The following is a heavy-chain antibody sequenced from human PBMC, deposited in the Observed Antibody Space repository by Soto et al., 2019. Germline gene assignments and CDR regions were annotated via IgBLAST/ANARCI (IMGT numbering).Heavy chain of an antibody. CDR1: GFTFSSYD. Sequence: GGSLRLSCAASGFTFSSYDMHWVRQGPGGGLEWVSGIDTAGHTYYPGSVKGQFTISRENAKNSLYLQMNSLTAEDTAVYYCVRENYVSGLKELDYRGPGTPVTVSS. CDR3: VRENYVSGLKELDY. J-gene: IGHJ4*02. V-gene: IGHV3-13*01. CDR2: IDTAGHT. D-gene: IGHD3-16*01.